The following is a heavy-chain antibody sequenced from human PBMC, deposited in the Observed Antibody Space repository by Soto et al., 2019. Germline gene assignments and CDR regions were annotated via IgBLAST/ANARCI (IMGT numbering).Heavy chain of an antibody. V-gene: IGHV4-31*01. D-gene: IGHD6-13*01. CDR3: ARDGMAAAKVKHYYYYMDF. CDR2: IYYSGST. Sequence: QVQLQESGPGLVKPSQTLSLTCTVSGGSISSGGYYWSWIRQHPGKGLEWIGYIYYSGSTYYNPSVRRQVTISLATSKNQFSLRPSSGTAAATAVYYCARDGMAAAKVKHYYYYMDFWGKGTTVPVSS. J-gene: IGHJ6*03. CDR1: GGSISSGGYY.